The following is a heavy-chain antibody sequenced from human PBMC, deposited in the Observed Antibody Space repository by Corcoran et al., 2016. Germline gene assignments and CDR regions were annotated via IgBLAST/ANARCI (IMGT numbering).Heavy chain of an antibody. CDR2: VSASNGKT. D-gene: IGHD3-16*02. CDR1: GYTFTSYG. J-gene: IGHJ4*02. V-gene: IGHV1-18*01. CDR3: ARDDADYVWRCHRYPDY. Sequence: QVQLVQSGAEVKKPGASVKVSCKASGYTFTSYGISWVRQAPGQGLEWMGWVSASNGKTNYAQKLQGRVPMTTDTYTRTAYMELRSLRSDATAVYYCARDDADYVWRCHRYPDYGGQGTLVPVS.